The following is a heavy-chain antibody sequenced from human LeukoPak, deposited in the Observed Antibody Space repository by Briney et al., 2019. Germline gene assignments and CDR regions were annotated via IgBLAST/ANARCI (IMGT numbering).Heavy chain of an antibody. J-gene: IGHJ6*02. V-gene: IGHV3-33*06. D-gene: IGHD2-15*01. CDR2: IWLYGSSK. CDR1: GFTFSSYG. CDR3: AKDQIDYSHYHYGMDV. Sequence: GGSLRFSCAASGFTFSSYGMHWVRQAPGKGLEWVAVIWLYGSSKYYADSVKGRFTISRDNSRNTLSLDMDSLRAEGPAFYYCAKDQIDYSHYHYGMDVWGQGTTVTVSS.